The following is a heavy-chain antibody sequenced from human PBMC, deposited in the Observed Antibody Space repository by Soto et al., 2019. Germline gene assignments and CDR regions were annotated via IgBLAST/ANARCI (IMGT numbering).Heavy chain of an antibody. CDR1: GGTFSSYA. D-gene: IGHD2-2*01. J-gene: IGHJ5*02. CDR2: IIPIFGTA. V-gene: IGHV1-69*13. Sequence: ASVKVSCKASGGTFSSYAISWVRQAPGQGLEWMGGIIPIFGTANYAQKFQGRVTITADESTSTAYMELSSLRSEDTAVYYCAREKPCSCSSTSCYGWFDPWGQGTLVTVSS. CDR3: AREKPCSCSSTSCYGWFDP.